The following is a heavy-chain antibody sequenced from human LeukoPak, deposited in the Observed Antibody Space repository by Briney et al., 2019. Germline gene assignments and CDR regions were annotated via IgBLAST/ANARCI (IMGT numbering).Heavy chain of an antibody. CDR1: GFIFSTYS. D-gene: IGHD3-16*01. V-gene: IGHV3-48*01. CDR3: AREGGFDY. J-gene: IGHJ4*02. CDR2: ISSSNI. Sequence: PGGSLRLSCAASGFIFSTYSMSWVRQAPGKGLEWVSYISSSNIYYADSVKGRFTISRDNAKNSLYVQMNSLRAEDTAVYYCAREGGFDYWGQGTLVTVSS.